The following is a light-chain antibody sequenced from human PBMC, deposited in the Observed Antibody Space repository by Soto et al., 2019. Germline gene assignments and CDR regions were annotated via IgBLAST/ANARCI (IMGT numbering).Light chain of an antibody. Sequence: EIVMTQSPATLSVSPGEGATLSCRASQSVSTDLAWYRQKPGQAPRLLIYGASSRAPDIPARFSGSGSGTEFTLTISRLEPEDFAVFYCQHYDSLPITFGQGTRLEIK. J-gene: IGKJ5*01. CDR2: GAS. CDR3: QHYDSLPIT. V-gene: IGKV3-15*01. CDR1: QSVSTD.